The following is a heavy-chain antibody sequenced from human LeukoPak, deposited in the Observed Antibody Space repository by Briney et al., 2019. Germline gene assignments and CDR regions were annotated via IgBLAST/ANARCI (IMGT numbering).Heavy chain of an antibody. CDR3: ARDSKRFGHRGAFDI. D-gene: IGHD3-10*01. Sequence: GGSLRLSCAASGFTFRSYGMHWVRQAPGKGLEWVAIIYYDGNNKYNADSVKGRFTISRDNSKNMLFLQLNSLRAEDTAVYYCARDSKRFGHRGAFDIWGQGTMVTVSS. CDR1: GFTFRSYG. J-gene: IGHJ3*02. CDR2: IYYDGNNK. V-gene: IGHV3-33*08.